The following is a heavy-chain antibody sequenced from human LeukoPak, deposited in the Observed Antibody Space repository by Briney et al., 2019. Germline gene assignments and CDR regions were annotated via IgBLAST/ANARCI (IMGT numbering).Heavy chain of an antibody. J-gene: IGHJ4*02. V-gene: IGHV5-51*01. D-gene: IGHD3-10*01. CDR3: ARLELYYYGSGSYPPPDY. Sequence: KGGESLKISCKGSGYSFTSYWIGWVRQMPGKGLEWMGIIHPGDSDTRYSPSFQGQVTISADKSISTAYLQWSSLKASDTAMYYCARLELYYYGSGSYPPPDYWGQGTLVTVSS. CDR2: IHPGDSDT. CDR1: GYSFTSYW.